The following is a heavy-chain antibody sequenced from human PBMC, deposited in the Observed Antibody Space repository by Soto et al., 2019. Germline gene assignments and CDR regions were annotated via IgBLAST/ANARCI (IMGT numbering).Heavy chain of an antibody. Sequence: ASVKVSCKASGYTFTDYYLHWVRQAPGQGLEWMGWMNPDSGGTDYSQKFQSSVPMSSDTSITTAYMELSTLRSEDPAMYYCTRSFTVAGGSSKSLLNIYWGRGTLVSVSS. CDR2: MNPDSGGT. CDR1: GYTFTDYY. V-gene: IGHV1-2*02. J-gene: IGHJ4*02. CDR3: TRSFTVAGGSSKSLLNIY. D-gene: IGHD6-19*01.